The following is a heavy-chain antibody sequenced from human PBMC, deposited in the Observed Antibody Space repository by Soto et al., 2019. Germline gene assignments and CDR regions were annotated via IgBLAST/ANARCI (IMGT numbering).Heavy chain of an antibody. Sequence: SETLSLTCTVSGGSISIYYWSWIRQPPGKGLEWIGYIYYSGSTNYNPSLKSRVTISVDTSKNQFSLKLSSVTAADTAVYYCAREHCSSTSCYNRVGRWFDPWGQGTLVTVSS. D-gene: IGHD2-2*02. CDR2: IYYSGST. CDR1: GGSISIYY. CDR3: AREHCSSTSCYNRVGRWFDP. J-gene: IGHJ5*02. V-gene: IGHV4-59*01.